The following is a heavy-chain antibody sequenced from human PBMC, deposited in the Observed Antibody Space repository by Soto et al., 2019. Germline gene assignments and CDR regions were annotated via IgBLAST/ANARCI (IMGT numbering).Heavy chain of an antibody. Sequence: ASVKVSCKASGYTFTTYTIHWVRQAPGQRLEWMGWINGGNGDTEYSQKLQDRVTITRDTSANTAYMELNSLTFEDTALYYCARGVYGEYPAKAYFYDNWGQGTLVTVSS. CDR3: ARGVYGEYPAKAYFYDN. CDR1: GYTFTTYT. J-gene: IGHJ4*02. V-gene: IGHV1-3*01. D-gene: IGHD4-17*01. CDR2: INGGNGDT.